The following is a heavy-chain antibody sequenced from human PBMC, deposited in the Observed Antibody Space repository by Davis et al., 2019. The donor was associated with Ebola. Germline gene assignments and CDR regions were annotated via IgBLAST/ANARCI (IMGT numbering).Heavy chain of an antibody. CDR1: GGSISSGGYY. J-gene: IGHJ4*02. D-gene: IGHD2-2*01. CDR3: ARLSGYCSSTSCYRFDY. Sequence: SETLSLTCTVSGGSISSGGYYWSWIRQHPGKGLEWIGYIYYSGSTYYNPSLKSRVTISVATSKNQFSLKLSPVTAAETAVYYCARLSGYCSSTSCYRFDYWGQGTLVTVSS. V-gene: IGHV4-31*03. CDR2: IYYSGST.